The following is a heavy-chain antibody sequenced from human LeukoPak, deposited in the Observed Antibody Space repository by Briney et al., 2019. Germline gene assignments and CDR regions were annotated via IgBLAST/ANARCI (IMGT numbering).Heavy chain of an antibody. Sequence: PSETLSLTCTVSGGSISSSSYYWGWIRQPPGKGLEWIGSIYYSGSTYYNPSLKSRVTISVDTSKNQFSLKLSSVSAADTAVYYCARGLSRYDFWSGYSDRKEDYFDYWGQGTLVTVSS. CDR3: ARGLSRYDFWSGYSDRKEDYFDY. CDR1: GGSISSSSYY. CDR2: IYYSGST. J-gene: IGHJ4*02. D-gene: IGHD3-3*01. V-gene: IGHV4-39*01.